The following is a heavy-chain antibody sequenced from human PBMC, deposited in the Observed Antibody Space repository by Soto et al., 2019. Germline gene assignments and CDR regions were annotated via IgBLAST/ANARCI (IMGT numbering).Heavy chain of an antibody. D-gene: IGHD2-15*01. V-gene: IGHV1-69*01. CDR3: ARAPGYCSGGSCYAENDY. Sequence: QVQLVQSGAEVKKPGSSVKVSCKASGGTFSSYAISWVRQAPGQGLEWMGGIIPIFGTANYAQKFQGRVTITADESTSTAYMELSSLRSEDTAVYYGARAPGYCSGGSCYAENDYWGQGTLVTVSS. CDR2: IIPIFGTA. CDR1: GGTFSSYA. J-gene: IGHJ4*02.